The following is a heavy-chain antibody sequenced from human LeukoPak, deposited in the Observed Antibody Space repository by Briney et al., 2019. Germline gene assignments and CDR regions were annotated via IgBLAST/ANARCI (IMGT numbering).Heavy chain of an antibody. Sequence: GGSLRLSCAASGFTFSSYWMSWVRQAPGKGLEWVANIKQDGSEKYYVDSVKGRFTISRDNAKNSLYLQMNSLRAEDTAVYYCARQGRISSSWYLDWGQGTLVTVSS. CDR2: IKQDGSEK. J-gene: IGHJ4*02. D-gene: IGHD6-13*01. V-gene: IGHV3-7*01. CDR3: ARQGRISSSWYLD. CDR1: GFTFSSYW.